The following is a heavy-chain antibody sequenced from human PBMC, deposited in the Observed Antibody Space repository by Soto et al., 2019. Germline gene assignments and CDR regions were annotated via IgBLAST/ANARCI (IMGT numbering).Heavy chain of an antibody. CDR3: TREWSSMTGTPFDL. D-gene: IGHD3-9*01. J-gene: IGHJ3*01. CDR1: GFTFSAFG. CDR2: FSYDGHTK. Sequence: QLQLVESGGGVVQPEKSLRLSCEASGFTFSAFGMHWVRQAPGKGLEWVEGFSYDGHTKYYANPVKGRFSISSDNSRNARYLSMDSLRAEHTAMYYFTREWSSMTGTPFDLWSQGPMVIVSS. V-gene: IGHV3-30*03.